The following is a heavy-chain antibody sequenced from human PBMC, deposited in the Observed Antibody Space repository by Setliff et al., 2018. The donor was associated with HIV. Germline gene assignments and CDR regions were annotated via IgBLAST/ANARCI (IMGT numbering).Heavy chain of an antibody. CDR3: ARAHHDFWSGYCPFDY. J-gene: IGHJ4*02. CDR1: GDSISSGSYY. CDR2: IHYSGST. Sequence: SETLSLTCTVSGDSISSGSYYWSWVRQHPGKGLEWIGYIHYSGSTHYNPSLDSRLTISVDTSQNRFSLKLSSVTAADTAVYFCARAHHDFWSGYCPFDYWGQGTLVTVSS. D-gene: IGHD3-3*01. V-gene: IGHV4-31*03.